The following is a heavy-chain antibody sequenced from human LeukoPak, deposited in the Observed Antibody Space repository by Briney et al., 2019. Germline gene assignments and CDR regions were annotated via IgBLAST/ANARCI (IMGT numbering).Heavy chain of an antibody. CDR1: AYTFTSYW. V-gene: IGHV5-51*01. CDR3: ARISGSYRWAYYYYYMDV. J-gene: IGHJ6*03. Sequence: GESLKISCKGSAYTFTSYWIGWVRQMPGKGLEWMGIIYPGDSDTRYSPSFQGQVTISADKSISTAYLQWSSLKASDTAMYYCARISGSYRWAYYYYYMDVWGKGTTVTVSS. D-gene: IGHD1-26*01. CDR2: IYPGDSDT.